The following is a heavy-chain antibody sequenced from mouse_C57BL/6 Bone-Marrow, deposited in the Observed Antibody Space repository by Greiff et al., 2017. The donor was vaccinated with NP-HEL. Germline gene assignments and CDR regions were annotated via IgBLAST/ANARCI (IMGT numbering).Heavy chain of an antibody. D-gene: IGHD1-1*01. J-gene: IGHJ1*03. CDR1: GYSITSGYY. V-gene: IGHV3-6*01. CDR3: AREVYYGSLYWYVDV. Sequence: EVKLQESGPGLVKPSQSLSLTCSVTGYSITSGYYWNWIRQFPGNTLEWMGYISYDGSNNYNPSLKNRISITRDTSKNQFFLKLNSVTTEDTATYYCAREVYYGSLYWYVDVWGTGTTVTVSS. CDR2: ISYDGSN.